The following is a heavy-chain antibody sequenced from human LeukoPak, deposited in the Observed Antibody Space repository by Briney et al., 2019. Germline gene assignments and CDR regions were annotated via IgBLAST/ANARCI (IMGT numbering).Heavy chain of an antibody. V-gene: IGHV3-7*01. CDR1: GFTFSSYW. D-gene: IGHD3-9*01. J-gene: IGHJ6*03. CDR3: ARAHLLRYMDV. CDR2: IKQDGSEK. Sequence: GGSLRLSCAASGFTFSSYWMSWVRQAPGKGLEGVAYIKQDGSEKYYVDSVKGRFTISRDNAKNSLYLQMNSLRAEDTAVYYCARAHLLRYMDVWGKGTTVTVSS.